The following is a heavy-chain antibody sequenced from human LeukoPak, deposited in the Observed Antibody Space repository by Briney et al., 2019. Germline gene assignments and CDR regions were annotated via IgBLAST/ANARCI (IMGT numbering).Heavy chain of an antibody. V-gene: IGHV1-8*02. Sequence: ASVKVSCKASGYTFTNFEINWLRQVAGQGLEWMGGMRPNSGETVNVQKFQGRVTMPRASSTSTAYMELTGLRSDDTAVYSCARGYCSGGGCYTAEYLPHWGQGTLVTVSS. CDR2: MRPNSGET. CDR3: ARGYCSGGGCYTAEYLPH. D-gene: IGHD2-15*01. CDR1: GYTFTNFE. J-gene: IGHJ1*01.